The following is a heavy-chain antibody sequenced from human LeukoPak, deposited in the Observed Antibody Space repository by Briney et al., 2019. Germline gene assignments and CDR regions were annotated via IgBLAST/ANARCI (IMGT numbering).Heavy chain of an antibody. CDR1: GYTFTSYG. Sequence: ASVKVSCKASGYTFTSYGISWVRQAPGQGLEWMGWISAYNGNTNYAQKLQGRVTMTTDTSTSTAYMELSRLRSDDTAVYYCARDRDIVVVPAAIGGDYWGQGTLVTVSS. V-gene: IGHV1-18*01. J-gene: IGHJ4*02. CDR3: ARDRDIVVVPAAIGGDY. CDR2: ISAYNGNT. D-gene: IGHD2-2*01.